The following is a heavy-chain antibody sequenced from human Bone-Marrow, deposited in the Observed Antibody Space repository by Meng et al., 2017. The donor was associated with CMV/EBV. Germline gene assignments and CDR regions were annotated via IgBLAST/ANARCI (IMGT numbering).Heavy chain of an antibody. V-gene: IGHV1-69*05. CDR2: IIPIFGTA. CDR3: ARGAVCSSTSCYLGGVSVFYYYYGMDV. J-gene: IGHJ6*02. CDR1: GGTFSSYA. D-gene: IGHD2-2*01. Sequence: SVKVFCRASGGTFSSYAISWVRQAPGQGLEWMGGIIPIFGTANYAQKFQGRVTITTDESTSTAYMELSSLRSEDTAVYYCARGAVCSSTSCYLGGVSVFYYYYGMDVWGQGTTVTVSS.